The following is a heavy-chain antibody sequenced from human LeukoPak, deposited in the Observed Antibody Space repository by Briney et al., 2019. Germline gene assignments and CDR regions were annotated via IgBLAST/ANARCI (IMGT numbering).Heavy chain of an antibody. V-gene: IGHV4-31*03. CDR1: GGSINSGDYC. CDR3: ARGIRYFDWLAAFDI. J-gene: IGHJ3*02. D-gene: IGHD3-9*01. Sequence: SETLSLTCTVSGGSINSGDYCWSWIRQHPGKGLEWSGYIYYSGSTYYNPSLKSRVTTSVDTSKNQFSLKLSSVTDADTAVYYCARGIRYFDWLAAFDIWGQGTMVTVSS. CDR2: IYYSGST.